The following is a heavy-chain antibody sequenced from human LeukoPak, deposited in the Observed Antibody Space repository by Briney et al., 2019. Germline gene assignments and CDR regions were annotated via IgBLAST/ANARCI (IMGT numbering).Heavy chain of an antibody. CDR2: ITASNGNT. CDR3: ARGWTSSGWYDMDV. CDR1: GYTFTSYA. V-gene: IGHV1-18*01. Sequence: ASVKVSCKASGYTFTSYAMNWVRQAPGQGLEWMGWITASNGNTNYAQNFQGRVTMTTDTSTSTAYMELRSLRSDDTAVYYCARGWTSSGWYDMDVWGKGTTVTISS. D-gene: IGHD6-19*01. J-gene: IGHJ6*03.